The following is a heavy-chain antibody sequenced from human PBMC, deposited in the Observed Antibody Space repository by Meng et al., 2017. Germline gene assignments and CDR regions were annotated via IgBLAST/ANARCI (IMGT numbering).Heavy chain of an antibody. J-gene: IGHJ4*02. CDR2: ISAYNGNT. V-gene: IGHV1-18*01. CDR3: ARDLKRDHHLGEGGY. D-gene: IGHD3-16*01. Sequence: QVQVGQSGAEGKQAGASVKVSCKASVYTFTSYGISWVRQAPGQGLEWMGWISAYNGNTNYAQKLRGRVTMTTDTSTSTAYMELRSLRSDDTAVYYCARDLKRDHHLGEGGYWGQGTLVTVSS. CDR1: VYTFTSYG.